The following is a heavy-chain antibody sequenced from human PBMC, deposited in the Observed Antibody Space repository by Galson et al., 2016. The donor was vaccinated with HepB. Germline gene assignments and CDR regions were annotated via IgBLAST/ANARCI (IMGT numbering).Heavy chain of an antibody. CDR1: GYTFINYY. J-gene: IGHJ6*02. D-gene: IGHD3-9*01. Sequence: SVKVSCKASGYTFINYYMHWVRQAPGQGLEWMGIGNPRTGSTRYEQKFQDRVTVTSDTYPSTVYMELSSMRSEDTAVYYCARDRGSNSLKGYGMDVCGQGTTVTVSS. CDR2: GNPRTGST. V-gene: IGHV1-46*01. CDR3: ARDRGSNSLKGYGMDV.